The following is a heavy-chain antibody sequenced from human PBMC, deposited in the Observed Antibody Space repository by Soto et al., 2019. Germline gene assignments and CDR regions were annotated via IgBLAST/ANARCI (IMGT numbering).Heavy chain of an antibody. J-gene: IGHJ5*02. CDR3: ARGRFVRSSSWYNWFDP. CDR1: GGSFSGYY. Sequence: SETLSLTCAVHGGSFSGYYWSWIRQPPGKGLEWIGEINHSGSTNYNPSLKSRVTISVDTSKNQFSLKLSSVTAADTAVYYCARGRFVRSSSWYNWFDPWGQGTLVTVSS. CDR2: INHSGST. V-gene: IGHV4-34*01. D-gene: IGHD6-13*01.